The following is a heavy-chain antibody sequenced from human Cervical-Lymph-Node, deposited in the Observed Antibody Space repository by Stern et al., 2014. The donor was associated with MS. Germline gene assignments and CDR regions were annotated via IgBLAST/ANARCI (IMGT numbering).Heavy chain of an antibody. Sequence: LVQSGAEVKKPGASVKVSCKTSGYTFTDFYIHWVRQAPGQGLEWMGRINPNSRDTKFEQRFQGRVTMTRDTSISTAYMELSRLRSDDTAVYYCATPYSSGWSPDHWGQGTLVTVSS. CDR1: GYTFTDFY. CDR2: INPNSRDT. CDR3: ATPYSSGWSPDH. J-gene: IGHJ5*02. V-gene: IGHV1-2*06. D-gene: IGHD6-19*01.